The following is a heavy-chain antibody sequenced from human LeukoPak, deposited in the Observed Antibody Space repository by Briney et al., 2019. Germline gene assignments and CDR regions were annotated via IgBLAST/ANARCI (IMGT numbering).Heavy chain of an antibody. Sequence: SETLSLTCTVSGGSISSSRYYWGWIRQPPGKGLEWIGSIYYSGSTNYNPSLKSRVTISVDTSKNQFSLKLSSVTAADTAVYYCARRGLDTFDYWGQGTLVTVSS. V-gene: IGHV4-39*01. D-gene: IGHD5-18*01. CDR2: IYYSGST. CDR1: GGSISSSRYY. J-gene: IGHJ4*02. CDR3: ARRGLDTFDY.